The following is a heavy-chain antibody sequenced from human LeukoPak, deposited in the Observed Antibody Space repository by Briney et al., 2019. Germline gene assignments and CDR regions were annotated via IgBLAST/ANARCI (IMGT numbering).Heavy chain of an antibody. CDR1: GGTFSSYA. CDR3: ARASSSSWSPYSYYYYYYMDV. CDR2: INPNSGGT. V-gene: IGHV1-2*02. J-gene: IGHJ6*03. Sequence: ASVKVSCKASGGTFSSYAISWVRQAPGQGLEWMGWINPNSGGTNYAQKFQGRVTMTRDTSISTAYMELSRLRSDDTAVYYCARASSSSWSPYSYYYYYYMDVWGKGTTVTVSS. D-gene: IGHD6-13*01.